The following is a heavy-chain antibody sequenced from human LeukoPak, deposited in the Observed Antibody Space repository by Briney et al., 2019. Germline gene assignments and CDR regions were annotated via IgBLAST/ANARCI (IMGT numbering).Heavy chain of an antibody. V-gene: IGHV3-7*01. Sequence: GGSLRLSCAPSGFTLSRYWMGWVRQAPGKGRTWVANIKQDGSEKHYVDSVKGPFTLSRNNDKNSLHPQLDLLRAEDTAVYYCARGGASGSYSWGPKDGSFDPWGQGTLVTVSS. CDR2: IKQDGSEK. CDR3: ARGGASGSYSWGPKDGSFDP. J-gene: IGHJ5*02. CDR1: GFTLSRYW. D-gene: IGHD3-10*01.